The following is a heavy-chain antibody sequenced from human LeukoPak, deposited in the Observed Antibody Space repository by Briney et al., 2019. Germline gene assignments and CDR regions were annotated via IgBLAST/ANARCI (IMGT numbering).Heavy chain of an antibody. CDR3: ARVRYSSSPPDY. D-gene: IGHD6-6*01. Sequence: SETLSLTCTVSGGSISSYYWSWIRQPPGKGLEWIGYIYYSGSTNYNPSLKSRVTISVDTSKNQFSLKLSSVTAADTAVYYCARVRYSSSPPDYWGQGTLFTVSS. CDR2: IYYSGST. J-gene: IGHJ4*02. V-gene: IGHV4-59*01. CDR1: GGSISSYY.